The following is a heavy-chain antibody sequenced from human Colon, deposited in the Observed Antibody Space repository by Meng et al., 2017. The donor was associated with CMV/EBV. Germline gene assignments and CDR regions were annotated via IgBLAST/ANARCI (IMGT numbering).Heavy chain of an antibody. J-gene: IGHJ6*02. V-gene: IGHV3-74*01. Sequence: GESLKISCAASGFTFSSYWMHWVRQTPGKGLVWVSRIDSDGITTRYADSVKGRFTFSRDNAKSTLYLQLNSLRAEDTAVYYCARGYYGMDVWGQGTTVTVSS. CDR3: ARGYYGMDV. CDR2: IDSDGITT. CDR1: GFTFSSYW.